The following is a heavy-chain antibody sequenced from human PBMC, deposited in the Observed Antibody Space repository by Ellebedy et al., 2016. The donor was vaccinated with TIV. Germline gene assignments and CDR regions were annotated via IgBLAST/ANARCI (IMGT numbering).Heavy chain of an antibody. CDR2: IVVGSGDT. J-gene: IGHJ5*02. CDR1: GLTFSSSA. Sequence: AASVKVSCKGSGLTFSSSAVQWVRQARGRRLEWIGWIVVGSGDTNYAHNFQERVTFTRDMSTSTAYMELSSLRSEDTAVYYCAGGSQFDPWGQGTLVTVSS. V-gene: IGHV1-58*01. CDR3: AGGSQFDP. D-gene: IGHD3-10*01.